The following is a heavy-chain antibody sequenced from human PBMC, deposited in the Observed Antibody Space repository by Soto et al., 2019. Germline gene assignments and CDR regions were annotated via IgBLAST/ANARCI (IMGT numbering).Heavy chain of an antibody. J-gene: IGHJ4*02. V-gene: IGHV3-30-3*01. D-gene: IGHD3-22*01. CDR1: GFTFSIYA. Sequence: PGGSLRLSCAASGFTFSIYAMHWVRQAPGKGLEWVAVISYDGSNKYYAGSVKGRFTISRDNSKNTLYLQMNSLRAEDTAVYYCARDRYYYDSSGYNWGQGTLVTVSS. CDR3: ARDRYYYDSSGYN. CDR2: ISYDGSNK.